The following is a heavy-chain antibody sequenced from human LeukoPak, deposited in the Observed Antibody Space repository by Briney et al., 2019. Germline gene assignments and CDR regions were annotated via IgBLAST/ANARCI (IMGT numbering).Heavy chain of an antibody. CDR3: ARAPEFSGQGHYYYYMDV. J-gene: IGHJ6*03. CDR1: GYTFTSYG. CDR2: ISAYNGNT. Sequence: GASVKVSCKASGYTFTSYGISWVRQAPGQGLEWMGWISAYNGNTNYAQKLQGRVTMTTDTSTSTAYMELSSLRSEDTAVYYCARAPEFSGQGHYYYYMDVWGKGTTVTVSS. D-gene: IGHD3-16*02. V-gene: IGHV1-18*01.